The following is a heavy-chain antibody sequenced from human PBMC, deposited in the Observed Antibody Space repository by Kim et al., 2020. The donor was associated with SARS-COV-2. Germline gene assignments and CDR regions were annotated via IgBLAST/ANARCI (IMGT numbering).Heavy chain of an antibody. CDR1: GGSISSSSYY. CDR2: IYYIGGT. CDR3: ARLRSTPDYYYYGMDV. V-gene: IGHV4-39*01. D-gene: IGHD2-15*01. J-gene: IGHJ6*02. Sequence: SETLSLTCTVSGGSISSSSYYWGWIRQPPGKGLEWMGSIYYIGGTYYNPSLKSRVTISVDTSKNQFSLKLSSVTAADTAVYYCARLRSTPDYYYYGMDVWGQGTTVTVSS.